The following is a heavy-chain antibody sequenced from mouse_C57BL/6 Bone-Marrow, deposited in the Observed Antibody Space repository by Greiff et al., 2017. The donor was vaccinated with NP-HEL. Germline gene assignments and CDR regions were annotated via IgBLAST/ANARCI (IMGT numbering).Heavy chain of an antibody. D-gene: IGHD2-5*01. CDR2: IWSGGST. V-gene: IGHV2-2*01. Sequence: VHLVESGPGLVQPSQSLSITCTVSGFSLTSYGVHWVRQSPGKGLEWLGVIWSGGSTDYNAAFISRLSISKDNSKSQVFFKMNSLQADDTAIYYCARRNYYSNYGDYFDYWGQGTTLTVSS. CDR3: ARRNYYSNYGDYFDY. J-gene: IGHJ2*01. CDR1: GFSLTSYG.